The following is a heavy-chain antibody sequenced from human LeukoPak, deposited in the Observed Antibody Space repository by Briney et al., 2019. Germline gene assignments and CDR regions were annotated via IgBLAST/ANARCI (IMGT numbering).Heavy chain of an antibody. CDR2: IYYSGST. D-gene: IGHD3-10*01. CDR3: ARDRRVRGPTGWFDP. Sequence: PSETLPLTCTVSGGSISSGGYYWSWIRQHPGKGLEWIGYIYYSGSTYYNPSLKSRVTISVDTSKNQFSLKLSSVTAADTAVYYCARDRRVRGPTGWFDPWGQGALVTVSS. V-gene: IGHV4-31*03. CDR1: GGSISSGGYY. J-gene: IGHJ5*02.